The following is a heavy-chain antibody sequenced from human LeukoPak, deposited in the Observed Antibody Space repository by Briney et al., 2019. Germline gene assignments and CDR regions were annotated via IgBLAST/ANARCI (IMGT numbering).Heavy chain of an antibody. CDR3: ARERLRVRWSLCDY. CDR2: IWYDGSNK. J-gene: IGHJ4*02. V-gene: IGHV3-33*01. CDR1: GFTFSSYG. D-gene: IGHD3-10*01. Sequence: PGGSLRLSCAASGFTFSSYGMHWVRQAPGKGLEWAAVIWYDGSNKYYADSVKGRFTISRDNSKNTLYLQMNSLRAEDTAVYYCARERLRVRWSLCDYWGQGTLVTVSS.